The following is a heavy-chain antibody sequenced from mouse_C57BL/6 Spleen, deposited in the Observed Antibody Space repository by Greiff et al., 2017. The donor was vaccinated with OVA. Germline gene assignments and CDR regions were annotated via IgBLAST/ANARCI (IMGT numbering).Heavy chain of an antibody. V-gene: IGHV3-6*01. CDR2: ISYDGSN. CDR1: GYSITSGYY. J-gene: IGHJ4*01. CDR3: AKADYAMDY. Sequence: EVQVVESGPGLVKPSQSLSLTCSVTGYSITSGYYWNWIRQFPGNKLEWMGYISYDGSNNYNPSLKNRISITRDTSKNQFFLKLNSVTTEDTATYYCAKADYAMDYWGQGTSVTVSS.